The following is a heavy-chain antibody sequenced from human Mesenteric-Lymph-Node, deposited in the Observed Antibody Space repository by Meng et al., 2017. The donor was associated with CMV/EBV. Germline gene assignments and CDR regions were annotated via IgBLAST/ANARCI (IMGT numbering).Heavy chain of an antibody. CDR3: ARGDEGGGQWGYLQY. CDR1: EIAFDTCA. J-gene: IGHJ1*01. V-gene: IGHV3-30*04. CDR2: ISYDGSKR. Sequence: GESLKISCAASEIAFDTCAMYWARQAPGKGLECVALISYDGSKRYYADSVEGRFTITRDNSKNTLYLQMNRLRVDDTAVYFCARGDEGGGQWGYLQYWGQGTLVTVSS. D-gene: IGHD2-15*01.